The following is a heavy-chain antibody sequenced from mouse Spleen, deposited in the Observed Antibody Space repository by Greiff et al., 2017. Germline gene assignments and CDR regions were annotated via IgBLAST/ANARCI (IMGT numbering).Heavy chain of an antibody. J-gene: IGHJ2*01. D-gene: IGHD1-1*01. V-gene: IGHV1-85*01. Sequence: QVHVKQSGPELVKPGASVKLSCKASGYTFTSYDINWVKQRPGQGLEWIGWIYPRDGSTKYNEKFKGKATLTVDTSSSTAYMELHSLTSEDSAVYFCAGWEVFTTGRNFDYWGQGTTLTVSS. CDR1: GYTFTSYD. CDR3: AGWEVFTTGRNFDY. CDR2: IYPRDGST.